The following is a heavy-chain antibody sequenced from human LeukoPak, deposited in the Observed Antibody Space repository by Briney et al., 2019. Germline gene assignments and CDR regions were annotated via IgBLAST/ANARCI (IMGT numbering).Heavy chain of an antibody. J-gene: IGHJ5*02. V-gene: IGHV4-4*09. CDR3: ARLIAARPYWFDP. CDR2: IYTSGST. D-gene: IGHD6-6*01. Sequence: SETLSLTCTVSGGSISSYYWSWIRQPPGKGLEWIGYIYTSGSTNYNPSLKSRGTISVDTSKNQFSLKLSSVTAADTAVYYCARLIAARPYWFDPWGQGTLVTVSS. CDR1: GGSISSYY.